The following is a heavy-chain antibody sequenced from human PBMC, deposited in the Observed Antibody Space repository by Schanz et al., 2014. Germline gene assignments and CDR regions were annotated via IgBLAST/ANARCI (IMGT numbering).Heavy chain of an antibody. CDR3: ASGGYCTNGVCNGGRNWFDP. J-gene: IGHJ5*02. CDR2: MWNDGIKT. V-gene: IGHV3-30*19. CDR1: GFTFSSYG. D-gene: IGHD2-8*01. Sequence: QVHLVESGGGVVQPGRSLRLSCAASGFTFSSYGMHWVRQAPGRGLEWVAVMWNDGIKTHYADSGKGRFTISRDNSKNTLYLQINSLRAEDTAVYYCASGGYCTNGVCNGGRNWFDPWGQGTLVTVSS.